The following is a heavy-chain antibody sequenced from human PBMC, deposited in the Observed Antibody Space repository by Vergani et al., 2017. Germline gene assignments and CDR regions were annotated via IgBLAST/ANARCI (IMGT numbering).Heavy chain of an antibody. J-gene: IGHJ5*02. V-gene: IGHV1-58*01. CDR3: ARGGGIAAAGMGWFDP. D-gene: IGHD6-13*01. Sequence: QMQLVQSGPEVKKPGTSVKVSCKASGFTFTSSAVQWVRQARGQRLEWIGWIVVGSGNTNYAQKFQGRVTITADKSTSTAYMELSSLRSEDTAVYYCARGGGIAAAGMGWFDPWGQGTLVTVSS. CDR2: IVVGSGNT. CDR1: GFTFTSSA.